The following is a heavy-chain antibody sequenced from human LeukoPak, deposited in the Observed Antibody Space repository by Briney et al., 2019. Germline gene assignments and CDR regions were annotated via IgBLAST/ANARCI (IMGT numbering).Heavy chain of an antibody. CDR3: ARHAKSSMVRGVIKSNYYYYMDV. D-gene: IGHD3-10*01. CDR1: GGSFSGYY. Sequence: SETLSLTCAVYGGSFSGYYWSWIRQPPGKGLEWIANIFYTGNTYYYPSLKSRVTISVDTSKNQFSLRLTSVTATDTAVYYCARHAKSSMVRGVIKSNYYYYMDVWGKGTTVTISS. J-gene: IGHJ6*03. V-gene: IGHV4-34*12. CDR2: IFYTGNT.